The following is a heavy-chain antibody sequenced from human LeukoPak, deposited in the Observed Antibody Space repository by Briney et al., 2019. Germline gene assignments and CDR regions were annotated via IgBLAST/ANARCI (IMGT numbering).Heavy chain of an antibody. V-gene: IGHV4-31*03. CDR1: ADSLSSGGHY. Sequence: SQTLSLTCPVSADSLSSGGHYWAWIRHLPGKGLESIGVIQHCANSRHNPSLKDRVDTSVDASRKQFALRLSSVTAADTAIYYGARGGNRFGGCYFDYWGQGIQVIVSS. CDR2: IQHCANS. D-gene: IGHD3-10*01. J-gene: IGHJ4*02. CDR3: ARGGNRFGGCYFDY.